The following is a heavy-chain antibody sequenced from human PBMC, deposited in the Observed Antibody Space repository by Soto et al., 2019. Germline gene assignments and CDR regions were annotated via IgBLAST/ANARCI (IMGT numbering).Heavy chain of an antibody. D-gene: IGHD6-13*01. CDR1: GGAFSSNA. J-gene: IGHJ4*02. V-gene: IGHV1-69*13. Sequence: SVKVSCKASGGAFSSNAISWVRQAPGQGLEWMGGIIPIFGTANYVQKFQGRVTITADESTSTGYMELSSLTSEDTAVYYCARQQLVRVVYFHSSCPAPLATV. CDR2: IIPIFGTA. CDR3: ARQQLVRVVYFHS.